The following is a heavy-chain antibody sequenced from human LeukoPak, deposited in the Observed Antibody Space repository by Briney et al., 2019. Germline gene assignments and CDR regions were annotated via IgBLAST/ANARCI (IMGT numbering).Heavy chain of an antibody. J-gene: IGHJ6*03. D-gene: IGHD1-14*01. CDR3: ARATGAASSLYMDV. CDR2: IIPIIGIA. V-gene: IGHV1-69*02. Sequence: SVKVSCKASGGTFSSYTISWVRQAPGQGLEWMGRIIPIIGIANYAQKFQGRVTITADKSTGTAYMELSSLRSEDTAVYYCARATGAASSLYMDVWGKGTTVTVSS. CDR1: GGTFSSYT.